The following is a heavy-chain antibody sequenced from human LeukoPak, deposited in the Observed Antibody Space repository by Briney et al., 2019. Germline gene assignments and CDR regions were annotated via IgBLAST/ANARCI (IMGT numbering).Heavy chain of an antibody. CDR2: IYTSGST. D-gene: IGHD7-27*01. J-gene: IGHJ4*02. Sequence: SETLSLTCSVSGYSISSGYYWGWIRQPAGKGLEWIGRIYTSGSTNYNPSLKSRVTISVDTSKNQFSLKLSSVTAADTAVYYCATETGVYFDYWGQGTLVTVSS. V-gene: IGHV4-61*02. CDR1: GYSISSGYY. CDR3: ATETGVYFDY.